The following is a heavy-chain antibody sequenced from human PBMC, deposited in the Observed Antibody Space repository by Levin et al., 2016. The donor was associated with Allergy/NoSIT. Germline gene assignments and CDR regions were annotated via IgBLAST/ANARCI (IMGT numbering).Heavy chain of an antibody. CDR2: INSDGSRT. CDR3: ARPSHGYEYAFDI. D-gene: IGHD5-12*01. V-gene: IGHV3-74*01. CDR1: GFTFSGYW. J-gene: IGHJ3*02. Sequence: GESLKISCVASGFTFSGYWMHWVRQAPGRGLVWVSRINSDGSRTSYAGSVEGRFTVSRDNAKNTLHLQMNSLRAEDTAVYYCARPSHGYEYAFDIWGQGTMVTVSS.